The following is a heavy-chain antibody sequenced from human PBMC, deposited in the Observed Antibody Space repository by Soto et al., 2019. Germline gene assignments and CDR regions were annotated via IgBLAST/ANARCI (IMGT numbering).Heavy chain of an antibody. CDR2: INPSGGST. V-gene: IGHV1-46*01. CDR1: GYTFTSYY. Sequence: ASVKVSCKASGYTFTSYYMHWVRQAPGRGLEWMGIINPSGGSTSYAQKFQGRVTMTRDTSTSTVYMELSSLRSEDTAVYYCARDFARRITIFGVVSYGMDVWGQGTTVTFSS. J-gene: IGHJ6*02. D-gene: IGHD3-3*01. CDR3: ARDFARRITIFGVVSYGMDV.